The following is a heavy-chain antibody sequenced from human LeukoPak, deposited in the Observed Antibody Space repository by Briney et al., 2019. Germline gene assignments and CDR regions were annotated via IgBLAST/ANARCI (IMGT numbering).Heavy chain of an antibody. Sequence: PSETLSLTCTVSGGSISSTSYYWGWIRQPPGKGLEWIGSIYHSGSTYYNPSLKSRVTISVDTSKNQFSLKLSSVTAADTAVYYCARVRVATAGGWFDPWGQGTLVTVSS. CDR3: ARVRVATAGGWFDP. CDR2: IYHSGST. V-gene: IGHV4-39*07. D-gene: IGHD6-13*01. CDR1: GGSISSTSYY. J-gene: IGHJ5*02.